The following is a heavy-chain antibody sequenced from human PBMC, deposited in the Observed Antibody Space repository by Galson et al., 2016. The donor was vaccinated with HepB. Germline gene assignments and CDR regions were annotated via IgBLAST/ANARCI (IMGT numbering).Heavy chain of an antibody. CDR3: ARSERGYTYGDPRDPDQFFDY. V-gene: IGHV4-31*03. CDR2: IYYSGST. J-gene: IGHJ4*02. CDR1: GGSISSGNYY. D-gene: IGHD5-18*01. Sequence: TLSLTCTVSGGSISSGNYYWNWIRQHPGKGLEWIGYIYYSGSTYYNPSLKSRVTISVDTSKNQFSLKLSSVTAADTAVYYCARSERGYTYGDPRDPDQFFDYWGQGTLVTVSS.